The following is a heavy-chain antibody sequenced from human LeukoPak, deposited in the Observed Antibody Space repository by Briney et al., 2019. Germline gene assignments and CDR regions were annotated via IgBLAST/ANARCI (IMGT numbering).Heavy chain of an antibody. CDR1: GGTFSSYA. D-gene: IGHD3-22*01. Sequence: GASVKVSCKASGGTFSSYAISWVRQAPGQGLEWMGRIIPIFGTANYAQKFQGRVTITTDESTSTAYMELSSLRSEDTAVYYCATDPPYYYDSSGDNDAFDTWGQGTMVTVSS. J-gene: IGHJ3*02. V-gene: IGHV1-69*05. CDR3: ATDPPYYYDSSGDNDAFDT. CDR2: IIPIFGTA.